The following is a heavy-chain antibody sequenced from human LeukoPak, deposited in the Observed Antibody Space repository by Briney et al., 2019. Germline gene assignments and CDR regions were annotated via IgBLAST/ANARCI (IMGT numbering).Heavy chain of an antibody. CDR1: GFPFVKSW. D-gene: IGHD1-7*01. CDR2: ISSSSTYI. Sequence: GGSLRLSCVASGFPFVKSWMHWVRQAPGKGLEWVSFISSSSTYIYYADSVKGRFTISRDNAKNSLYLQMNSLRAEDTAVYYCARGPPYNWNYVHAVAVNFDYWGQGTLVTVSS. CDR3: ARGPPYNWNYVHAVAVNFDY. J-gene: IGHJ4*02. V-gene: IGHV3-21*01.